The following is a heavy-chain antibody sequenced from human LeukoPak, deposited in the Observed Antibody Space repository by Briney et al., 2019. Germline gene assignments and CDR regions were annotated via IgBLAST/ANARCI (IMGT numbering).Heavy chain of an antibody. CDR3: ARLAFRRRDGYGPTDY. CDR1: GYSFTSYW. V-gene: IGHV5-51*01. CDR2: IYPGDSDT. J-gene: IGHJ4*02. Sequence: GESLKISCNGSGYSFTSYWIGWVRQMPGKGLEWMGIIYPGDSDTRYSPSFQGQVTISADKSISTAYLQWSSLKASDTAMYYCARLAFRRRDGYGPTDYWGQGTLVTVSS. D-gene: IGHD5-24*01.